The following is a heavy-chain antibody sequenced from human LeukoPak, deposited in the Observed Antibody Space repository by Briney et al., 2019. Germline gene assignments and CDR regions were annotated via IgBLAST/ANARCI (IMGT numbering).Heavy chain of an antibody. D-gene: IGHD3-10*01. J-gene: IGHJ4*02. Sequence: GGPLRLSCAASGFTFSSYWMSWVRQAPGKGLEWVANIKEDGSKKYYVDSVKGRFTISRDNAKNSLYLQMNSLRAENTALYYCAKDMGYGSGSYYSGAVDYWGQGTLVTVSS. V-gene: IGHV3-7*03. CDR3: AKDMGYGSGSYYSGAVDY. CDR1: GFTFSSYW. CDR2: IKEDGSKK.